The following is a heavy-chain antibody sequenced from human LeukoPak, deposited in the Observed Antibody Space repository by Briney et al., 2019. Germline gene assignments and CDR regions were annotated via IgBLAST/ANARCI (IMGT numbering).Heavy chain of an antibody. V-gene: IGHV1-2*06. CDR3: ARVVRLVAAPPGYYYYMDV. CDR1: GYTFTGYY. CDR2: ISPNSGGT. J-gene: IGHJ6*03. D-gene: IGHD6-6*01. Sequence: ASVKVSCKASGYTFTGYYMHWVRQAPGQGLEWMGRISPNSGGTNYAQKFQGRVTMTRDTSISTAYMELSRLRSDDTAVYYCARVVRLVAAPPGYYYYMDVWGKGTTVTVSS.